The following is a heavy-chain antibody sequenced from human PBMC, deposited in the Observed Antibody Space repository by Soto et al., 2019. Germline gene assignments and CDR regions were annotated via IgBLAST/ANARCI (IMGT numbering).Heavy chain of an antibody. Sequence: EVQVLESGGGLVQPGGSLRLSCAASGFTFSSYAMNWVRQSPGKGLEWVGSIRGSGSSAYYPDSVEGRFTISRDNSKNTLYLQMNSRRAEDPAVYYCAKRGGDYDSRYHYYMDVWGKGTTVTVSS. CDR2: IRGSGSSA. J-gene: IGHJ6*03. D-gene: IGHD3-16*01. CDR1: GFTFSSYA. CDR3: AKRGGDYDSRYHYYMDV. V-gene: IGHV3-23*01.